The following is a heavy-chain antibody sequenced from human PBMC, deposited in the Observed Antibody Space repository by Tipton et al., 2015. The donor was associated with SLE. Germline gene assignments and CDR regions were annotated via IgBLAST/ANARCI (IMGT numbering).Heavy chain of an antibody. Sequence: TLSLTCAVYGGSFSGYYWSWIRQPPGKGLEWIGEINHSGSTNYNPSLKSRVTISVDTSKNQFSLKLSSVTAADTAVYYCARGEDSGGSCYAIWGQGTLVTVSS. V-gene: IGHV4-34*01. CDR2: INHSGST. CDR3: ARGEDSGGSCYAI. CDR1: GGSFSGYY. J-gene: IGHJ4*02. D-gene: IGHD2-15*01.